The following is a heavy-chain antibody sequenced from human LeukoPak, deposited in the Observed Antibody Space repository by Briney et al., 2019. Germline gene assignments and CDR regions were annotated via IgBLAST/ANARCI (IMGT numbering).Heavy chain of an antibody. CDR2: ISKTNDNT. CDR1: GYNFNTYG. Sequence: ASVKVSCKAFGYNFNTYGITWVRQAPGQGLEWMGWISKTNDNTGCVQKLQGRVTVTIDTSTSTAYMELRSLRSDDTAIYYCARHWLVSGYEDYWGQGTLVIVSS. V-gene: IGHV1-18*01. CDR3: ARHWLVSGYEDY. D-gene: IGHD3-10*01. J-gene: IGHJ4*02.